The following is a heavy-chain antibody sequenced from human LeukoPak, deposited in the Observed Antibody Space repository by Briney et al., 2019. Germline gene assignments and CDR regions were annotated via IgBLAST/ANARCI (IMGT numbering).Heavy chain of an antibody. CDR2: ISAYNGNT. J-gene: IGHJ4*02. Sequence: ASVKVSCKASGYTFTSYGISWVRQAPGQGLEWMGWISAYNGNTNYAQKLQGRVTMTTDTSTSTAYMELRSLRSDDTAVYYCARDQGLGPRGWFLYWGQGTLVTVSS. CDR1: GYTFTSYG. V-gene: IGHV1-18*01. CDR3: ARDQGLGPRGWFLY. D-gene: IGHD3/OR15-3a*01.